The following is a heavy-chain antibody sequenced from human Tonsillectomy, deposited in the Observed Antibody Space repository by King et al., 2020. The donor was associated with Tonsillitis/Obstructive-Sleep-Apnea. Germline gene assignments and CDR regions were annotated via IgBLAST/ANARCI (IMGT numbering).Heavy chain of an antibody. J-gene: IGHJ3*01. Sequence: VQLVESGGGLVQPGGSLRLSCAASGFTFSRYAMSWVRQAPGKGLEGGSAISGSGGSTYYADSVKGRFTISRDNSKNTLYLQMNSLRDEDTSVYYCATLVLTSTLWGAFDLCGPGTMVTVSS. V-gene: IGHV3-23*04. CDR3: ATLVLTSTLWGAFDL. CDR1: GFTFSRYA. CDR2: ISGSGGST. D-gene: IGHD4/OR15-4a*01.